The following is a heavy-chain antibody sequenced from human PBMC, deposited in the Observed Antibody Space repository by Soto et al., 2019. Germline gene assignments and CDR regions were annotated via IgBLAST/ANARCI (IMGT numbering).Heavy chain of an antibody. D-gene: IGHD3-3*01. CDR3: ARWSYLDY. Sequence: GGPLRLSCAASGFSFGSYALSWVRQAPGKGLEWVSTISGSDGKTFYADSVKGRFSISRDTSQSTLYLQMNSLRADDTAMYYCARWSYLDYWGQGTRVTVSS. CDR2: ISGSDGKT. J-gene: IGHJ4*02. CDR1: GFSFGSYA. V-gene: IGHV3-23*01.